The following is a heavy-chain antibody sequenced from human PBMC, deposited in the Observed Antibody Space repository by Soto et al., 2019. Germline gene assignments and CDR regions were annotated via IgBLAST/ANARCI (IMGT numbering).Heavy chain of an antibody. CDR2: IYPGDSDT. D-gene: IGHD3-22*01. J-gene: IGHJ6*02. CDR3: AITLLATTQGYYYGMDV. V-gene: IGHV5-51*01. Sequence: GESLKISCKGSGYSFTSYWIGWVRQMPGKGLEWMGIIYPGDSDTSYSPSFQGQVTISADKSISTAYLQWSSLKASDTAMYYCAITLLATTQGYYYGMDVWGQGTTVTVSS. CDR1: GYSFTSYW.